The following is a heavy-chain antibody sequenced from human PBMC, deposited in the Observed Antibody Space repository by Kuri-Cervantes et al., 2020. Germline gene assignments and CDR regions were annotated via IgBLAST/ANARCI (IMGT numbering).Heavy chain of an antibody. Sequence: GGSLRLSCAASGFTFSSYWMSWVRQAPGKGLEWVANIKQDGSEKYYVDSVKGRFTISRDNAKNSLYLQMNSLRAEDTAVYYCARDKNLSVGGIAAAGFDPWGQGTLVTVSS. J-gene: IGHJ5*02. CDR3: ARDKNLSVGGIAAAGFDP. CDR1: GFTFSSYW. V-gene: IGHV3-7*03. D-gene: IGHD6-13*01. CDR2: IKQDGSEK.